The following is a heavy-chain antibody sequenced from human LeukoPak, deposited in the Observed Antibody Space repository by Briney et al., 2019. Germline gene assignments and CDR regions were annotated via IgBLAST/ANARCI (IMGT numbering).Heavy chain of an antibody. D-gene: IGHD1-14*01. Sequence: SETLSLTCTVSGGSISSGGYYWSWIRPHPGKGLEWIGYIYYSGSTYYNPSLKSRVTISVDTSKSQFSLKLSSVTAADTAVYYCARVPILEPPDYSGPRTLVTVS. CDR2: IYYSGST. V-gene: IGHV4-31*03. CDR3: ARVPILEPPDY. CDR1: GGSISSGGYY. J-gene: IGHJ4*02.